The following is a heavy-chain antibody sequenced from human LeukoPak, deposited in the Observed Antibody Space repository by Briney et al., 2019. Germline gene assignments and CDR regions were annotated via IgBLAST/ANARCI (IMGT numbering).Heavy chain of an antibody. CDR1: GFTLNSYA. CDR2: IDVSGGAT. V-gene: IGHV3-23*01. J-gene: IGHJ4*02. Sequence: PGGSLRLSCTASGFTLNSYAMSWVRQAPGKGREWVSAIDVSGGATYYADSVKGRFTISRDNSKNTLYLQMNSLRAGDTAAYHCAKSSRAATDSFDYWGQGTLVTVSS. D-gene: IGHD2-21*01. CDR3: AKSSRAATDSFDY.